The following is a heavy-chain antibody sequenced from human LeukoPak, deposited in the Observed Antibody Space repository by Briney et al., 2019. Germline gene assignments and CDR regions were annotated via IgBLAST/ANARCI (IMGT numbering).Heavy chain of an antibody. J-gene: IGHJ4*02. D-gene: IGHD3-10*01. CDR2: ISGSGGST. CDR3: AREYYYYGSGSSRFDY. CDR1: GFTFSSYA. V-gene: IGHV3-23*01. Sequence: GGSLRLSCAASGFTFSSYAMSWVRQAPGKGLEWVSAISGSGGSTYYADSVKGRFTISRDNSKNTLYLQMNSLRAEDTAVYYCAREYYYYGSGSSRFDYWGQGTLVTVSS.